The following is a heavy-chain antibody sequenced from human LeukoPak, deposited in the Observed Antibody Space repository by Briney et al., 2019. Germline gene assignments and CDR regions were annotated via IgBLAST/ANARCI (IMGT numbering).Heavy chain of an antibody. D-gene: IGHD6-19*01. Sequence: GGSLRLSCAASGFTFSNYGMHWVRQAPGKGLEWVAFIRYDGNNKYYGDSVKGRFTISRDNSNNTLYLQMNSLRAEDTAVYYCAKEHSSGWYVLDYWGLGTLVTVSS. CDR1: GFTFSNYG. CDR3: AKEHSSGWYVLDY. CDR2: IRYDGNNK. V-gene: IGHV3-30*02. J-gene: IGHJ4*02.